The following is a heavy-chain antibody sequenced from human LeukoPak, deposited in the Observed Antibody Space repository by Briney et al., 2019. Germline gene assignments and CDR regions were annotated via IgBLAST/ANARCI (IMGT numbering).Heavy chain of an antibody. CDR1: GYTFTSSY. J-gene: IGHJ3*02. CDR2: INPSGGTT. V-gene: IGHV1-46*01. D-gene: IGHD2-8*01. Sequence: ASVKVSCKASGYTFTSSYIHWVRQAPGQGLEWMGIINPSGGTTIYAQKFQGRVTMTRDTSTSTVYMELSSLRSEDTAVYYCARQRGGQYEDAFDIWGQGTVVTVSS. CDR3: ARQRGGQYEDAFDI.